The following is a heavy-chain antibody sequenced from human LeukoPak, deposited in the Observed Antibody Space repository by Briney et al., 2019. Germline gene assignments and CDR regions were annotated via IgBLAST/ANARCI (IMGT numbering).Heavy chain of an antibody. CDR1: GGSISSGGYY. Sequence: PSQTLSLTCTVSGGSISSGGYYWSWIRQHPGKGLEWIGYIYYSGSTYYNPSLKSRVTISVDTSKNQFSLKLSSVTAADTAVCYCALTYGDYPDAFDIWGQGTMVTVSS. CDR3: ALTYGDYPDAFDI. V-gene: IGHV4-31*03. J-gene: IGHJ3*02. CDR2: IYYSGST. D-gene: IGHD4-17*01.